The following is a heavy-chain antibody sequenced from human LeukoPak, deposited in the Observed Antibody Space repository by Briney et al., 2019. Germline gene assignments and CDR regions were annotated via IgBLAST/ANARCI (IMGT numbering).Heavy chain of an antibody. J-gene: IGHJ3*02. CDR2: IWYDGSNK. V-gene: IGHV3-33*01. CDR1: GFTFSSYG. CDR3: ASFGEAANDAFDI. Sequence: GRSLRLSCAASGFTFSSYGMHWVRQAPGKGLEWVAVIWYDGSNKYYADSVKGRFTISRDNSKNTLYLQMNSLRAEDTAVNYCASFGEAANDAFDIWGQGTMVTVSS. D-gene: IGHD2-15*01.